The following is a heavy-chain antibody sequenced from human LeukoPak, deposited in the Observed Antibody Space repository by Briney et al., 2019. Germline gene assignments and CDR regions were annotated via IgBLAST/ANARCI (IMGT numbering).Heavy chain of an antibody. CDR3: ARAPYSSSWYPYFDY. CDR2: IKQDGSEK. Sequence: GGSLRLSCAASGFTFRSYWMSWVRQAPGKGLEWVANIKQDGSEKYYVDSVKGRFTISRDNAKNSLYLQMNSLRAEDTAVYYCARAPYSSSWYPYFDYWGQGTLVTVSS. D-gene: IGHD6-13*01. J-gene: IGHJ4*02. CDR1: GFTFRSYW. V-gene: IGHV3-7*01.